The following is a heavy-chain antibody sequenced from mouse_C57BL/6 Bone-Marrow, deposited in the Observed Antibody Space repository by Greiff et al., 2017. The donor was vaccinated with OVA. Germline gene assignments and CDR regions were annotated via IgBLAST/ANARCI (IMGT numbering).Heavy chain of an antibody. Sequence: QVQLQQSGAELMKPGASVKLSCKATGYTFTGYWIEWVKQRPGHGLEWIGEILPGSGSTNYNEKFKSKATFTADTSSNTAYMQLSSLTTEDSAIYYCAREDYYYGSSYSYYFDYWGQGTTLTVSS. CDR2: ILPGSGST. CDR3: AREDYYYGSSYSYYFDY. D-gene: IGHD1-1*01. J-gene: IGHJ2*01. CDR1: GYTFTGYW. V-gene: IGHV1-9*01.